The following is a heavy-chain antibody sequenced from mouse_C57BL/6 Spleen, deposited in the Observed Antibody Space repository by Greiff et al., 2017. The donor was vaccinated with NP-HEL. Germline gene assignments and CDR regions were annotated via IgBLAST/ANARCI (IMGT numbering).Heavy chain of an antibody. CDR2: IYPGAGDT. CDR1: GYAFSSSW. V-gene: IGHV1-82*01. Sequence: VKLQQSGPELVKPGASVKISCKASGYAFSSSWMNWVKQRPGKGLEWIGRIYPGAGDTNYNGKFKGKATLTADKSSSTAYMQLSSLTSEDSAVYFCATGGIITTVVGDYWGQGTTLTVSS. D-gene: IGHD1-1*01. CDR3: ATGGIITTVVGDY. J-gene: IGHJ2*01.